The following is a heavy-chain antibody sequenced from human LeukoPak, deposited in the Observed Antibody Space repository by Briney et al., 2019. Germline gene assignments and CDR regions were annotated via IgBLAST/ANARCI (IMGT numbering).Heavy chain of an antibody. V-gene: IGHV4-59*08. J-gene: IGHJ4*02. Sequence: PSETLSLTCTVSDDSISTYWWTWIRQPPGEGVEWIGNVYSSGRTNYSPSLKSRVPMAVDTSKNQFSLKPSSVPAADTTIYYSARQSLVCSGGHCYRGLDYWGQGTLVTVSS. CDR2: VYSSGRT. CDR1: DDSISTYW. CDR3: ARQSLVCSGGHCYRGLDY. D-gene: IGHD2-15*01.